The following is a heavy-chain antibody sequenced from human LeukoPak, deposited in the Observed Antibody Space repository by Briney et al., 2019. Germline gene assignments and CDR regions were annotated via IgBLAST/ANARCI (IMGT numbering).Heavy chain of an antibody. J-gene: IGHJ4*02. D-gene: IGHD4-17*01. CDR2: IYYSGST. CDR1: GGSISSGGYY. V-gene: IGHV4-31*03. Sequence: SETLSLTCTVSGGSISSGGYYWSWIRQHPGKGLEWIGYIYYSGSTYYNPSLKSRVTISVDTSKNQFSLKLSSVTAADTAVYYCARVEVTTLDFDYWGQGTLVTVSS. CDR3: ARVEVTTLDFDY.